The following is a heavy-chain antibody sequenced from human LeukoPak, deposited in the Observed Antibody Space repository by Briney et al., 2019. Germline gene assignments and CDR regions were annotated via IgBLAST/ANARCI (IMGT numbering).Heavy chain of an antibody. Sequence: GGSLRLSCTASGFTFSSYAMTWVRQAPGKGLEWISSMSSGSRYIYYADSVRGRFTISRDNAKNSLYLIMNSLRAEDTAIYYCARDRPTGASRVFVVQWGQGTRVTVSS. CDR3: ARDRPTGASRVFVVQ. CDR2: MSSGSRYI. D-gene: IGHD3-3*01. CDR1: GFTFSSYA. V-gene: IGHV3-21*06. J-gene: IGHJ4*02.